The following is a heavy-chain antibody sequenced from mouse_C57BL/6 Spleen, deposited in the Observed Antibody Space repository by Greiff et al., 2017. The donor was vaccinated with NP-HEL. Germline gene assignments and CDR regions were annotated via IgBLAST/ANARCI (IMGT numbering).Heavy chain of an antibody. CDR2: IDPSDSET. D-gene: IGHD2-4*01. Sequence: QVHVKQPGAELVRPGSSVKLSCKASGYTFTSYWMHWVKQRPIQGLEWIGNIDPSDSETHYNQKFKDKATLTVDKSSSTAYMQLSSLTSEDSAVYYCARDDYDYFDYWGKGTTLTVSS. CDR1: GYTFTSYW. J-gene: IGHJ2*01. V-gene: IGHV1-52*01. CDR3: ARDDYDYFDY.